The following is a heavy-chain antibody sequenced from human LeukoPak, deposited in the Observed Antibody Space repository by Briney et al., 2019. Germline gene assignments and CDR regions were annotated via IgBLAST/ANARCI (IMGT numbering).Heavy chain of an antibody. D-gene: IGHD3-22*01. Sequence: PGGSLRLSCAASGFTFSSYGMHWVRQAPGKGLEWVAFIRYDGSNKYYADSVKGRFTISRDNSKSTLYLQMNSLRAEDTAVYYCAKTGDSSGYFQYYYYYMDVWGKGTTVTISS. CDR3: AKTGDSSGYFQYYYYYMDV. CDR2: IRYDGSNK. CDR1: GFTFSSYG. V-gene: IGHV3-30*02. J-gene: IGHJ6*03.